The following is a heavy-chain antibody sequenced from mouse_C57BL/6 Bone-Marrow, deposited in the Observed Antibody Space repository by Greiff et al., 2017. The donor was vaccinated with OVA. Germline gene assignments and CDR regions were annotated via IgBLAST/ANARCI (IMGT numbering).Heavy chain of an antibody. J-gene: IGHJ2*01. Sequence: QQSGAELVKPGASVKLSCTASGFTITDYYMHWVKQRTEQGLEWIGRIDPEDGETKYAPKFQGKATITADTSSNTAYLQLSSLTSEDTDVYYCTTVVDTNDFDYWGQGTTLTVSS. CDR2: IDPEDGET. V-gene: IGHV14-2*01. CDR3: TTVVDTNDFDY. CDR1: GFTITDYY. D-gene: IGHD1-1*01.